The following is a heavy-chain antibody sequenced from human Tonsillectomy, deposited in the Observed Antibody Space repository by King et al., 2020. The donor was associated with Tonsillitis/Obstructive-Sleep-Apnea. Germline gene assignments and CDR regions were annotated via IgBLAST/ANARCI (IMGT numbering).Heavy chain of an antibody. CDR1: GFTFSSYG. J-gene: IGHJ4*02. CDR2: IWYDGSNK. CDR3: AGDLQWLTFDY. D-gene: IGHD3-3*01. V-gene: IGHV3-33*01. Sequence: VQLVESGGGVVQPGRSLRLSCAASGFTFSSYGMHWVRQAPGKGLEWVAVIWYDGSNKYYADSVKGRFTISRDNSKNTLYLQMNSLRAEDTAVYYCAGDLQWLTFDYWVQRTLVTVSS.